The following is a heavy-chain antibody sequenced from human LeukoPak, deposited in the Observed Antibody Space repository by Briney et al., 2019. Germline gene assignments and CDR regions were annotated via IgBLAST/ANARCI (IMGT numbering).Heavy chain of an antibody. V-gene: IGHV3-74*01. CDR2: IDTDWSFT. CDR3: IRGTVGAPGNDY. J-gene: IGHJ4*02. D-gene: IGHD1-26*01. Sequence: GGSLRLSCAASGFTFSTYSMNWVRQAPGKGLVWVSRIDTDWSFTSYADSVRGRFTISRDNAKNTLYLQMSSLRAEDTAVYYCIRGTVGAPGNDYWGQGTMVTVSS. CDR1: GFTFSTYS.